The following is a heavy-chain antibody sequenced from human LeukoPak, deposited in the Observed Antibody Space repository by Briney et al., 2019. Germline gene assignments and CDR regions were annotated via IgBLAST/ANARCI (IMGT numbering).Heavy chain of an antibody. CDR3: ARGGNYDILTGYYNVADFDY. J-gene: IGHJ4*02. CDR1: GGSISSSSYY. V-gene: IGHV4-39*01. CDR2: IYYSGST. D-gene: IGHD3-9*01. Sequence: SETLSLTCSVSGGSISSSSYYWGWIRQPPGKGLEWIGSIYYSGSTYYNPSLKSRVTISVDTSKNQFSLKLSSVTAADTAVYYCARGGNYDILTGYYNVADFDYWGQGTLVTVSS.